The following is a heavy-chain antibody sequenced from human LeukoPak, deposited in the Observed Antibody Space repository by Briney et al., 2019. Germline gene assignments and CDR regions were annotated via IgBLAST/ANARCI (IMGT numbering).Heavy chain of an antibody. CDR3: ARADSYGYYYYYGMDV. J-gene: IGHJ6*02. Sequence: SETLSLTCTVSGGSNSNYHWSWFRQPPGTGLEWIGHIEYSGGTTYNSSLKSRVTISVDTSKNQFSLKLSSVTAADTAVYYCARADSYGYYYYYGMDVWGQGTTVTVSS. D-gene: IGHD5-18*01. CDR1: GGSNSNYH. CDR2: IEYSGGT. V-gene: IGHV4-59*08.